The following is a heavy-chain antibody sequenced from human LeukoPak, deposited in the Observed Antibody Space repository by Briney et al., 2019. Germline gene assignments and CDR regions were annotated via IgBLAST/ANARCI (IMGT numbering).Heavy chain of an antibody. V-gene: IGHV4-59*08. J-gene: IGHJ5*02. Sequence: PSETLSLTCTVSGGSISSYYWSWIRQPPGKGLEWIGYIYYSGSTNYNPSLKSRVTISVDTSKNQFSLKLSSVTAADTAVYYCARHADGDYADNWFDPWGQGTLVTVSS. CDR1: GGSISSYY. CDR3: ARHADGDYADNWFDP. CDR2: IYYSGST. D-gene: IGHD4-17*01.